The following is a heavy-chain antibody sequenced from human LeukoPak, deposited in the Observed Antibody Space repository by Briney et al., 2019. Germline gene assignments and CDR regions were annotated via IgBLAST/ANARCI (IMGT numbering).Heavy chain of an antibody. J-gene: IGHJ4*02. V-gene: IGHV1-2*02. CDR2: INPNSGGT. CDR1: GYTFTGYY. Sequence: ASVKVSCKASGYTFTGYYMHWVRQAPGQGLEWMGWINPNSGGTNYAQKFQGRVTMTRDTSISTAYMELSRLRSEDMAVYYCARDSAITIFGVVGIDYWGQGTLVTVSS. CDR3: ARDSAITIFGVVGIDY. D-gene: IGHD3-3*01.